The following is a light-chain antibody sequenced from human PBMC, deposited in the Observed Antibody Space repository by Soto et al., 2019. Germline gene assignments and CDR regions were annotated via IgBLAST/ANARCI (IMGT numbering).Light chain of an antibody. CDR3: QQSYSILWT. CDR1: QSISSY. J-gene: IGKJ1*01. Sequence: DIQMTQTPSSLSASVGDRVTITCRASQSISSYLNWYQQKPGKAPNLLIYATSNLQSGVPSRFSGSGSGTDFILTISSLQPEDFATYYCQQSYSILWTFGQGTKVDI. CDR2: ATS. V-gene: IGKV1-39*01.